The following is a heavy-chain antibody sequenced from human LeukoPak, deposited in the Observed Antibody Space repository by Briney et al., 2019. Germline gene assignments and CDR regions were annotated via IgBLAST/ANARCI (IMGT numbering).Heavy chain of an antibody. Sequence: ASVKVSCKASGGTFSSYAISWVRQAPGQGLEWMGRIIPILGIANYAQKFQGRVTITADKSTSTAYMELSSLRSEDTAVYYCARVSGSVRQLVQEYFDYWGQGTLVTVSS. V-gene: IGHV1-69*04. CDR3: ARVSGSVRQLVQEYFDY. J-gene: IGHJ4*02. CDR1: GGTFSSYA. CDR2: IIPILGIA. D-gene: IGHD6-13*01.